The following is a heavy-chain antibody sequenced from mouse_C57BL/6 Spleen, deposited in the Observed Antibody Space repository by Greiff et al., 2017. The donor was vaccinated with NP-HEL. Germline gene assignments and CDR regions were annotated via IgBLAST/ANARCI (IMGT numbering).Heavy chain of an antibody. D-gene: IGHD1-1*01. J-gene: IGHJ2*01. CDR1: GYTFTSYW. Sequence: QVQLKQPGAELVRPGSSVKLSCKASGYTFTSYWMHWVKQRPIQGLEWIGNIDPSDSETHYIQKFKDKATLTVDKSSSTAYMQLSSLTSEDSAVYYCAREGTTVVAPFWGQGTTLTVSS. CDR3: AREGTTVVAPF. CDR2: IDPSDSET. V-gene: IGHV1-52*01.